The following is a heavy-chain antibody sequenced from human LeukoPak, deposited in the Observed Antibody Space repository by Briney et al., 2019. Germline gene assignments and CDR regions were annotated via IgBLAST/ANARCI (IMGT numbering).Heavy chain of an antibody. CDR3: AKLPAAGDADY. V-gene: IGHV3-21*01. CDR2: ISSSSYI. J-gene: IGHJ4*02. CDR1: GFTFSSYS. D-gene: IGHD6-13*01. Sequence: GGSLRLSCAASGFTFSSYSMNWVRQAPGKGLEWVSSISSSSYIYYADSVKGRFIISRDNAKNSLYLQMNSLRAEDTAVYYCAKLPAAGDADYWGQGTLVTVSS.